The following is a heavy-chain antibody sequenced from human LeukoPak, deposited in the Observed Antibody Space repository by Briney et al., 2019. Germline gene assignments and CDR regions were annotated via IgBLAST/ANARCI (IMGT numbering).Heavy chain of an antibody. D-gene: IGHD5-12*01. J-gene: IGHJ5*02. Sequence: PGGSLRLSCAASRFTFSSYSMNWVRQAPGKGLEWVSSISSSSSYIYYADSVKGRFTISRDNTKNSLYLQMNSLRAEDTAVYYCAREGYSGYDYGTSWFDPWGQGTLVTVSS. V-gene: IGHV3-21*01. CDR3: AREGYSGYDYGTSWFDP. CDR1: RFTFSSYS. CDR2: ISSSSSYI.